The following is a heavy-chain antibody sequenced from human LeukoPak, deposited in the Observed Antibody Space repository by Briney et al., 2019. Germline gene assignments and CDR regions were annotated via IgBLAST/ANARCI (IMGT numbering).Heavy chain of an antibody. CDR1: RCTLRSHP. Sequence: ASVTDSCKATRCTLRSHPSSWLRPPPARGLAWMGGSIPIFGTANYAQKFQGRVTITADESTSTAYMELSSLRSEDTAVYYCARDSGSSENYFDYWGQGTLVTVSS. D-gene: IGHD1-26*01. CDR2: SIPIFGTA. CDR3: ARDSGSSENYFDY. J-gene: IGHJ4*02. V-gene: IGHV1-69*13.